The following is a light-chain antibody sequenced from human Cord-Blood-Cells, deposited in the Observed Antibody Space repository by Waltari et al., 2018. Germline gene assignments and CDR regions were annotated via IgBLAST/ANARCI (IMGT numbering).Light chain of an antibody. J-gene: IGKJ1*01. CDR3: QQSYSTPRT. V-gene: IGKV1-39*01. CDR2: AAS. CDR1: QSISSY. Sequence: DIQMTQSPSSLSASVGDRVTITCRASQSISSYLNWYKQKPVKAPKLLIYAASSLQSGVPSMFSGSGSVTDFTLTISSLQPEDFATYYCQQSYSTPRTFGQGTKVEIK.